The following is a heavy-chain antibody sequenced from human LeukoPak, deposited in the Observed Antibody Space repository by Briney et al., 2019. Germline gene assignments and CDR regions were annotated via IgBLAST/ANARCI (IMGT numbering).Heavy chain of an antibody. Sequence: GALRLSCAASGFTFSSYSMNWVRQAPGKGLEWVSSISSSSSYIYYADSVKGRFTISRDNAKNSLYLQMNSLRAEDTAVYYCARESGGYYPSFDYWGQGTLVTVSS. CDR1: GFTFSSYS. J-gene: IGHJ4*02. CDR2: ISSSSSYI. D-gene: IGHD3-22*01. CDR3: ARESGGYYPSFDY. V-gene: IGHV3-21*01.